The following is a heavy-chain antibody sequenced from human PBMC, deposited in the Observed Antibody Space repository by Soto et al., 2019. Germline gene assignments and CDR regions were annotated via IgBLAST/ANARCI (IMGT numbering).Heavy chain of an antibody. D-gene: IGHD2-2*02. CDR2: IKQDGSEK. J-gene: IGHJ6*02. Sequence: GESLRLSCAASGFTFSSYWMSWVRQAPGKGLEWVANIKQDGSEKYYVDSVKGRFTISRDNAKNSLYLQMNSLRAEDTAVYYCARDGRYCSSTSCYIRYYYYGMDVWGQGTTVTVSS. CDR1: GFTFSSYW. CDR3: ARDGRYCSSTSCYIRYYYYGMDV. V-gene: IGHV3-7*03.